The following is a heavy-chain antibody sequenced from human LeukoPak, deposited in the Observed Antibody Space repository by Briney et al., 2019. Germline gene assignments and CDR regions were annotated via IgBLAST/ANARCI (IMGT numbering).Heavy chain of an antibody. D-gene: IGHD2-8*02. J-gene: IGHJ6*02. CDR3: ARERYCTDTNCLYGMDV. CDR2: IYGGDNT. Sequence: GGSLRLSCAASGFTFSSYAMSWVRQAPGKGLEWVSVIYGGDNTHYADSVKGRFTISRDKSKNTLYLQMNSLRAEDTAVYYCARERYCTDTNCLYGMDVWGQGTTVTVSS. CDR1: GFTFSSYA. V-gene: IGHV3-66*01.